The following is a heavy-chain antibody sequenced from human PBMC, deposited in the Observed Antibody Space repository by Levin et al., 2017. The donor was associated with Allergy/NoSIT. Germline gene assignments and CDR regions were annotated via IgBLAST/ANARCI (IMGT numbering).Heavy chain of an antibody. CDR3: ARVLSAVVGGRQRGGFDS. J-gene: IGHJ4*02. CDR1: GFSFSDYY. CDR2: LSGSGSYT. V-gene: IGHV3-11*05. Sequence: GESLKISCAASGFSFSDYYMSWIRQAPGKGLEWVSYLSGSGSYTIYADSVKGRFTVSRDYAKNSLYLEMNSLRAEDTAVYYCARVLSAVVGGRQRGGFDSWGQGTLVTVSS. D-gene: IGHD4-23*01.